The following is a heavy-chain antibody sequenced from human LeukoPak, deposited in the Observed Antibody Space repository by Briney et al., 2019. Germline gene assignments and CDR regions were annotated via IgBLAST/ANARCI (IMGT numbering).Heavy chain of an antibody. Sequence: ASVKVSCKASGYTFTGYYMHWVRQAPGQGLEWMGWINPNSGGTNYAQKFQGRVTMTRDTSISTAYMELSRLRSDDTAVYYCATTVTTVNWSDPWGQGTLVTVSS. J-gene: IGHJ5*02. D-gene: IGHD4-17*01. CDR3: ATTVTTVNWSDP. CDR1: GYTFTGYY. V-gene: IGHV1-2*02. CDR2: INPNSGGT.